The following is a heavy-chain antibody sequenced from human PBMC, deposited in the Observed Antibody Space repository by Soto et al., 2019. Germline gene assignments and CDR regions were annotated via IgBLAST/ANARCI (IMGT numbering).Heavy chain of an antibody. CDR3: TTVIRQWFDV. V-gene: IGHV3-15*01. Sequence: PGGSLRLSCAASGFTFSNTWMNWVRQAPGKWRGWLGLIKRKSDGGTADYAASVTGRFTISRDDSKNTLYRQMNSLKSEDTAVYYCTTVIRQWFDVWGKGXLVTV. CDR1: GFTFSNTW. CDR2: IKRKSDGGTA. J-gene: IGHJ5*02.